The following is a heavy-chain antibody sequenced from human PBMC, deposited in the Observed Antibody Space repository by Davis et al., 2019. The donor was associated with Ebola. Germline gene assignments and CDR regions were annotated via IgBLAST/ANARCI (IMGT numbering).Heavy chain of an antibody. CDR1: GGSISSYY. J-gene: IGHJ4*02. V-gene: IGHV4-59*01. D-gene: IGHD2-15*01. Sequence: MPSETLSLTCTVSGGSISSYYWSWIRQPPGKGLEWIGYIYYSGSTNYNSSLKSRVTISVDTSKNQFSLKLSSVTAADTAVYYCANLLGYCSGGSCYSSRGQGTLVTVSS. CDR3: ANLLGYCSGGSCYSS. CDR2: IYYSGST.